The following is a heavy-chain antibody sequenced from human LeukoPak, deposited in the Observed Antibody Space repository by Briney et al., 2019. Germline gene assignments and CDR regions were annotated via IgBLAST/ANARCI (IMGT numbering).Heavy chain of an antibody. Sequence: GGSLRLSCAASGFTFSSYSMNWVRQAPGKGLEWVSSISGSSSYIYYADSVKGRFTISRDNARNSLYLQMNSLRAEDTALYYCARDGDTVLTRGYYYYMDVWGKGTTVTVSS. CDR3: ARDGDTVLTRGYYYYMDV. CDR1: GFTFSSYS. D-gene: IGHD4-23*01. V-gene: IGHV3-21*01. J-gene: IGHJ6*03. CDR2: ISGSSSYI.